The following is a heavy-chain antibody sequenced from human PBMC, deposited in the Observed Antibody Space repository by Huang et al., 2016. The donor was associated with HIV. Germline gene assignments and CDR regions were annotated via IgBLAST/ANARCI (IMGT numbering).Heavy chain of an antibody. J-gene: IGHJ4*02. CDR3: ARDRGAVAGTSPGY. Sequence: QVQLVQSGAEVKKPGASVKVPCKASGYTFTISGISWVRQAPGQGLEWMGVISAYNGHTNDAQKLQGRVTMTTETSTSTAYMELRSLRSDDTAVYYCARDRGAVAGTSPGYWGQGTLVTVSS. D-gene: IGHD6-19*01. CDR1: GYTFTISG. CDR2: ISAYNGHT. V-gene: IGHV1-18*01.